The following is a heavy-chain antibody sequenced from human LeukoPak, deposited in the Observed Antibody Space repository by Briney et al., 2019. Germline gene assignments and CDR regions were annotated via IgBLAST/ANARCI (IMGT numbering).Heavy chain of an antibody. D-gene: IGHD6-19*01. Sequence: SETLSLTCTVSGGSISSGGYYWSWIRQPPGKGLEWIGYIYHSGSTYYNPSLKSRVTISVDRSKNQFSLKLSSVTAADTAVYYCARDGGSSGWYDAFDIWGQGTMVTVSS. CDR2: IYHSGST. J-gene: IGHJ3*02. V-gene: IGHV4-30-2*01. CDR3: ARDGGSSGWYDAFDI. CDR1: GGSISSGGYY.